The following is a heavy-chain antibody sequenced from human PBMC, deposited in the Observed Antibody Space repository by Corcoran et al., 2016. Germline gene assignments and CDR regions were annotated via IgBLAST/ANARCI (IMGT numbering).Heavy chain of an antibody. V-gene: IGHV4-34*01. D-gene: IGHD3-9*01. Sequence: QVQLQQWGAGLLKPSETLSLTCAVYGGSFSGYYWSWIRQPPGKGLEWIGEINHSGSTNYNPSLKSRVTISVDTSKNQFSLMLRSVTASDTAVYYCARCRRYDILTGQNFDYWGQGTLVTVSS. CDR2: INHSGST. CDR3: ARCRRYDILTGQNFDY. J-gene: IGHJ4*02. CDR1: GGSFSGYY.